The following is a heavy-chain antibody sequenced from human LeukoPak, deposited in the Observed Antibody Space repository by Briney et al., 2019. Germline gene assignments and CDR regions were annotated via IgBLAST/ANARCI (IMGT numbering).Heavy chain of an antibody. D-gene: IGHD1-26*01. CDR2: MHYSGRS. CDR1: GGSVSSGSYY. J-gene: IGHJ4*02. V-gene: IGHV4-61*01. CDR3: ARGGVGATYAGFDY. Sequence: SGTLSLTCTGSGGSVSSGSYYWNWIRQPPGKGLEWIGYMHYSGRSNYNPSLKSRVTISVDTSKNQFSLRLSSVTAADTAVYYCARGGVGATYAGFDYWGQGTLVTVSS.